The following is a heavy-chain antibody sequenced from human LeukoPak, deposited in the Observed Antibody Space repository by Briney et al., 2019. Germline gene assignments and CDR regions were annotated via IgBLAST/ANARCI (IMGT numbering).Heavy chain of an antibody. CDR3: VKDAYCSGGGCHLDY. Sequence: GGSLRLSCSASGFTFSSYAMHWVRQAPGKGLEYVSAISSNGGSTYYADSVKGRFTISRDNSKNTLYLQMGSLRAEDTAVYYCVKDAYCSGGGCHLDYWGQGTLVTVSS. J-gene: IGHJ4*02. V-gene: IGHV3-64D*06. CDR2: ISSNGGST. D-gene: IGHD2-15*01. CDR1: GFTFSSYA.